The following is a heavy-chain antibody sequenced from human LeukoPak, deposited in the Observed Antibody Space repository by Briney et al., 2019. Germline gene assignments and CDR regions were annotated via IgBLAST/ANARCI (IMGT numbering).Heavy chain of an antibody. CDR1: GFTFSSYA. J-gene: IGHJ4*02. Sequence: GGSLRLSCAASGFTFSSYAMSWVRQAPGKGLEWVPAISGSGGSTYYADSVKGRFTISRDNSKNTLYLQMNSLRAEDTALYYCAKDIEWRSSSGHVFDYWGQGTLVTVSS. CDR2: ISGSGGST. D-gene: IGHD6-19*01. V-gene: IGHV3-23*01. CDR3: AKDIEWRSSSGHVFDY.